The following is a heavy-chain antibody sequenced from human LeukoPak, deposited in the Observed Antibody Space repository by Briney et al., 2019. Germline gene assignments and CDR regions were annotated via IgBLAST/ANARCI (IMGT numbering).Heavy chain of an antibody. D-gene: IGHD2-15*01. J-gene: IGHJ6*03. V-gene: IGHV3-30*18. CDR2: ISYDGSSK. CDR3: AKEGYCSGGSCPYTPYYYYMDV. Sequence: PGRSLRLSCAASGFTFSSYGMHWVRQAPGKGLEWVAVISYDGSSKYYADSVKGRFTISRDNSKNTLYLQMNSLRAEDTAVYYCAKEGYCSGGSCPYTPYYYYMDVWGKGTTVTVSS. CDR1: GFTFSSYG.